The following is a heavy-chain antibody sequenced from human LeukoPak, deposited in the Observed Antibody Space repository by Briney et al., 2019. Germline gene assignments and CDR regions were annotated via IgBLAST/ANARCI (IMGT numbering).Heavy chain of an antibody. D-gene: IGHD3-22*01. CDR2: INAGNGNT. CDR3: ARGPTTYYYDSSGHDDAFDI. CDR1: GYTFTSYA. J-gene: IGHJ3*02. V-gene: IGHV1-3*03. Sequence: ASVKVSCKASGYTFTSYAMHWVRQAPGQRLEWMGWINAGNGNTKYSREFQGRVTITRDTSASTAYMELSSLRSEDMAVYYCARGPTTYYYDSSGHDDAFDIWGQGTMVTVSS.